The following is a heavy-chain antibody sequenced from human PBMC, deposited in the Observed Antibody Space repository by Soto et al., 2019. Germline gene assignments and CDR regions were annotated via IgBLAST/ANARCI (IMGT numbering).Heavy chain of an antibody. CDR2: ISYDGSNK. CDR3: ASPPSSRDY. Sequence: QVQLVESGGGVVQPGRSLRLSCAASGFTFSSYAMHWVRQAPGKGLEWVAVISYDGSNKYYADSVKGRFTISRDNSKNTLYLLMNSLRAEDTAVYYCASPPSSRDYWGQGTLVTVSS. CDR1: GFTFSSYA. V-gene: IGHV3-30-3*01. J-gene: IGHJ4*02. D-gene: IGHD6-13*01.